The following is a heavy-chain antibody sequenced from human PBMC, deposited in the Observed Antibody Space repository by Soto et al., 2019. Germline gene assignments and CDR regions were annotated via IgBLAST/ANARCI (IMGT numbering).Heavy chain of an antibody. CDR1: GYSFTTYW. V-gene: IGHV5-51*01. CDR2: IYLGDFDT. Sequence: RGESLKISCKASGYSFTTYWIAWVRQMPGKGLEWMGAIYLGDFDTRYSPSFQGQVTISADRSISTAYLQWSGLKASDTATYYCARHEPLYYNFYGMDVWGQGTTVTVSS. J-gene: IGHJ6*02. CDR3: ARHEPLYYNFYGMDV.